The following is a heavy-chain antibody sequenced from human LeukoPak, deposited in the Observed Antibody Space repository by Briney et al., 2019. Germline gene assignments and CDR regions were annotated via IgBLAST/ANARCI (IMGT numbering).Heavy chain of an antibody. CDR2: IYHSGST. CDR1: GYSISSGYY. CDR3: ARRQWLVSDFDY. J-gene: IGHJ4*02. V-gene: IGHV4-38-2*02. Sequence: SETLSLTCTVSGYSISSGYYWGWIRQPPGKGLEWIGSIYHSGSTYYNPSLKSRVTISVDTSKNQFSLKLSSVTAADTAVFYCARRQWLVSDFDYWGQGTLVTVSS. D-gene: IGHD6-19*01.